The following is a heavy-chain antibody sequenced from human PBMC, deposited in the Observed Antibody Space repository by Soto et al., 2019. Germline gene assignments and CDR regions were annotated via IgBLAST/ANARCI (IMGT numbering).Heavy chain of an antibody. CDR3: ARASITVAGDY. D-gene: IGHD6-19*01. V-gene: IGHV3-72*01. Sequence: GGSLRLSCAASGFTFRDHYMDWVRQAPGKGLEWVGRSKNKANSYTTKYAASLKGRFTISRDDSKNSLYLQMSSLETEDTAVYYCARASITVAGDYWGQGTLVTVSS. J-gene: IGHJ4*02. CDR2: SKNKANSYTT. CDR1: GFTFRDHY.